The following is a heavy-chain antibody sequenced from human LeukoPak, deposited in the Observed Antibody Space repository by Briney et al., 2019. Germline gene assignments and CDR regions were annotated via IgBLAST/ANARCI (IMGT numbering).Heavy chain of an antibody. J-gene: IGHJ5*02. Sequence: PSETLSLTCTVSGGSVSSADYYWSWIRQPPGKGLEWIGYIYYSGSTNYNPSLKSRVTISVDTSKNQFSLKLSSVTAADTAVYYCARLSIIGSWYGGYDWFDPWGQGTLVTVSS. D-gene: IGHD6-13*01. V-gene: IGHV4-61*08. CDR1: GGSVSSADYY. CDR2: IYYSGST. CDR3: ARLSIIGSWYGGYDWFDP.